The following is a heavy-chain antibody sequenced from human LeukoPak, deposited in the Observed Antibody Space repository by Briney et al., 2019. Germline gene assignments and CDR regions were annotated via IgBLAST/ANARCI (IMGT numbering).Heavy chain of an antibody. CDR2: ISGSAGST. V-gene: IGHV3-23*01. CDR3: AKISDISGSDI. CDR1: VFTFSSYA. D-gene: IGHD3-22*01. Sequence: GGSLRLSCAASVFTFSSYAMSWVRQAPGKGLEWVSAISGSAGSTYYADSVKGRFTISRDNSKNTLYLQMNSLRAEDTAVYYCAKISDISGSDIWGQGTMVTVSS. J-gene: IGHJ3*02.